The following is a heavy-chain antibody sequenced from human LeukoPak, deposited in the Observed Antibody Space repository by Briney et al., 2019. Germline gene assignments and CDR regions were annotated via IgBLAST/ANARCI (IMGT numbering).Heavy chain of an antibody. CDR1: GGSFSGYY. D-gene: IGHD3-10*01. CDR2: INHSGST. CDR3: ARSPVRVRLHAFDI. J-gene: IGHJ3*02. Sequence: SETLSLTCAVYGGSFSGYYWSWIRQPPGKGPEWIGEINHSGSTNYNPSLKSRDTISVDTSKNQFSLKLSSVTAADTAVYYCARSPVRVRLHAFDIWGQGTMVTVSS. V-gene: IGHV4-34*01.